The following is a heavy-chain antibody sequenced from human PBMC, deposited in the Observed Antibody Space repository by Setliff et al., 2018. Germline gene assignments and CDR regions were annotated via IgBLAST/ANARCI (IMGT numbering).Heavy chain of an antibody. CDR1: GYTFTSYG. V-gene: IGHV1-18*01. CDR3: ARGRGGGGLDYYYYGMDV. D-gene: IGHD3-10*01. CDR2: ISAYNGNT. J-gene: IGHJ6*02. Sequence: ASVKVSCKASGYTFTSYGISWVRQAPGQGLEWMGWISAYNGNTNYAQKLQGRVTMTTDTSTSTAYMELRSLRSDDTAVYYCARGRGGGGLDYYYYGMDVWGQGTTVTVSS.